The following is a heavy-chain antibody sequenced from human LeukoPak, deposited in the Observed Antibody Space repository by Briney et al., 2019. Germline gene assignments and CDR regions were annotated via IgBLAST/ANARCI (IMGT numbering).Heavy chain of an antibody. Sequence: GASVKVSCKASGGTFSSYAISWVRQAPGQGLEWMGGIIPIFGTANYAQKFQGRVTITTDESTSTAYMELSSLRSGDTAVYYCARPAGDYYDSSGYYYNYWGQGTLVTVSS. J-gene: IGHJ4*02. CDR1: GGTFSSYA. CDR3: ARPAGDYYDSSGYYYNY. CDR2: IIPIFGTA. D-gene: IGHD3-22*01. V-gene: IGHV1-69*05.